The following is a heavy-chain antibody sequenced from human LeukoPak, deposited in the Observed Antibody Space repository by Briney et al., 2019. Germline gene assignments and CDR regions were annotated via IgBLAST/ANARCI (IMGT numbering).Heavy chain of an antibody. CDR1: VGSFSGYY. V-gene: IGHV4-34*01. Sequence: PSETLSLTCAVYVGSFSGYYWSWIRQPPGKGREWIGEINHSGSTNYNQSLKSRVTISVDTSKNQFSLKLSSVTAADTAVYYCARVFLAGEDSSGGTHNFDYWGQGTLVTVSS. D-gene: IGHD3-22*01. CDR3: ARVFLAGEDSSGGTHNFDY. CDR2: INHSGST. J-gene: IGHJ4*02.